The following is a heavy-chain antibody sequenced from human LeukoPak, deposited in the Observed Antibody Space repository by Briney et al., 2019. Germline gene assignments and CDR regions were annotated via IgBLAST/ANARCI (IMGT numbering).Heavy chain of an antibody. CDR2: INQDGSDK. CDR1: GFAFSNYW. Sequence: QPGGSLRLSCVASGFAFSNYWMIWVRQAPGEGLEWVADINQDGSDKYFVDSVKGRFTISRDNAKNSLYLQMNSLRAEDTAVYYCARLHVDIMTTTSYYFDYWGQGTLVAVSS. CDR3: ARLHVDIMTTTSYYFDY. D-gene: IGHD5-12*01. J-gene: IGHJ4*02. V-gene: IGHV3-7*01.